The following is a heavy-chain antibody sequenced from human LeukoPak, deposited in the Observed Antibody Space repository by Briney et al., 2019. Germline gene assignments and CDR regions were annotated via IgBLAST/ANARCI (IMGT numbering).Heavy chain of an antibody. V-gene: IGHV1-46*01. CDR1: GYTFTIYY. CDR3: ARDSSYVDQPYYFDY. CDR2: INPSGGST. Sequence: PSVTVSSTVSGYTFTIYYMHWVRQAPGQGLEWMGIINPSGGSTSYAQKFQGRVTMTRDTSTSTVYMELSSLRSEDTAVYSCARDSSYVDQPYYFDYWGQGTLVTVSS. J-gene: IGHJ4*02. D-gene: IGHD4-17*01.